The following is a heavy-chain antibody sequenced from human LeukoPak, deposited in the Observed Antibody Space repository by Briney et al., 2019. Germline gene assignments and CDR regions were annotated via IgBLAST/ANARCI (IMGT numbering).Heavy chain of an antibody. CDR1: GYTFTSYD. D-gene: IGHD3-10*01. V-gene: IGHV1-8*01. J-gene: IGHJ6*02. CDR2: MNPNSGNT. Sequence: WASVKVSCKASGYTFTSYDINWVRQATGQGLEWMGWMNPNSGNTGYAQKFQGRVTMTRNTSISTAYMELSSLRSEDTAVYYCARGRLVRGVITRVCYYYGMDVWGQGTTVTVSS. CDR3: ARGRLVRGVITRVCYYYGMDV.